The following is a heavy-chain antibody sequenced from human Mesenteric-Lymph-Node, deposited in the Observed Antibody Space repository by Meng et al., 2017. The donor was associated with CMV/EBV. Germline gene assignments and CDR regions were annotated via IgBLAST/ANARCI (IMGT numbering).Heavy chain of an antibody. D-gene: IGHD2-2*01. Sequence: GESLKISCVASGFIVSKPYMSWVRQAPGKGLEWVALMYDSDTRFYADFVQGRFTISRDNSKNTLYLQMNSLRVEDTAVYFCARDIQYCSSTSCYSVGLDYWGQGTLVTVSS. CDR2: MYDSDTR. CDR3: ARDIQYCSSTSCYSVGLDY. CDR1: GFIVSKPY. V-gene: IGHV3-53*01. J-gene: IGHJ4*02.